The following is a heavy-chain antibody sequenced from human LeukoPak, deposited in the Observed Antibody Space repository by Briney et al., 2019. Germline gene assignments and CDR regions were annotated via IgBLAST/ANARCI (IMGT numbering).Heavy chain of an antibody. Sequence: SVTLTFSASGGTFISYAICWVRQAPGQGLEWMGRIIPILGIANYAQKFQGRITITADKSTSTASMQLSSLRSEDTAVYYCAGDSPRVVVPAAIPEGPRYNWFEPWGERPLVSVSS. CDR2: IIPILGIA. J-gene: IGHJ5*02. D-gene: IGHD2-2*01. CDR1: GGTFISYA. CDR3: AGDSPRVVVPAAIPEGPRYNWFEP. V-gene: IGHV1-69*04.